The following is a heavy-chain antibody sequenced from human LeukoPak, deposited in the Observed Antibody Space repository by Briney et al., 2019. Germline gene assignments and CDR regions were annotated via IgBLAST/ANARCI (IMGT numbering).Heavy chain of an antibody. D-gene: IGHD5-24*01. J-gene: IGHJ4*02. Sequence: GGSLRLSCAASGSTFSSYGMHWVRQAPGKGLEWVAVIWYDGSNKYYADSVKGRFTISRDNSKNTLYLQMNSLRAEDTAVYYCARDRADGYNDEYYFDYWGQGTLVTVSS. CDR1: GSTFSSYG. CDR3: ARDRADGYNDEYYFDY. CDR2: IWYDGSNK. V-gene: IGHV3-33*01.